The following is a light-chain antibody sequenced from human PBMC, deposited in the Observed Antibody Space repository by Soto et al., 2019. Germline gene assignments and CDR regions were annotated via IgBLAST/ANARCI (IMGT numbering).Light chain of an antibody. Sequence: DIQMTQSPSTLSASVGDRVTITCRASQSISSWLAWYQQKPWKAPYLLIDKASTLESGVPSRFSGSGSGTEFTLTISSLQPDDFATYYCQQYNSYWTFGQGTKVEIK. CDR3: QQYNSYWT. CDR1: QSISSW. J-gene: IGKJ1*01. V-gene: IGKV1-5*03. CDR2: KAS.